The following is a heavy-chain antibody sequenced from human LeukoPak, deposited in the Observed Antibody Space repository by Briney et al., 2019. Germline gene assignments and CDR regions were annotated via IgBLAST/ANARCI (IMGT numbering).Heavy chain of an antibody. CDR2: IYYSGST. CDR1: GGSISSYY. CDR3: ARHDRGRVRHKSTDAFDI. Sequence: SETLSLTCTVSGGSISSYYWSWIRQPSGKGLEWIGYIYYSGSTNYNPSLKSRVTISVDTSKNQFSLKLSSVTAADTAVYYCARHDRGRVRHKSTDAFDIWGQGTMVTVSS. J-gene: IGHJ3*02. D-gene: IGHD6-19*01. V-gene: IGHV4-59*08.